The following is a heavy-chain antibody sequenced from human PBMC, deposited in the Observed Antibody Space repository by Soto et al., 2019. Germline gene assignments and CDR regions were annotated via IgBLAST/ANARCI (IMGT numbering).Heavy chain of an antibody. CDR1: GGTFSSYA. V-gene: IGHV1-69*01. CDR3: ARRAYYDILTGYSNWFDL. Sequence: QVQLVQSGAEVKKPGSSVKVSCKASGGTFSSYAISWVRQAPGQGLEWMGGIIPIFGTANYAQKFQGRVTITADESTSTAYMELSSLRSEDTAVYYCARRAYYDILTGYSNWFDLWGQGTLVTVSS. CDR2: IIPIFGTA. J-gene: IGHJ5*02. D-gene: IGHD3-9*01.